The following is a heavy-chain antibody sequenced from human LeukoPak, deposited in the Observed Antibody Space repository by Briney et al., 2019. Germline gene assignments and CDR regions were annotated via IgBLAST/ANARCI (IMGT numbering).Heavy chain of an antibody. CDR2: ISAYNGNT. V-gene: IGHV1-18*01. CDR3: ARAHGDSPTNWFDP. CDR1: GYTFTSYG. Sequence: ASVMVSCKASGYTFTSYGISWVRQAPGQGLEWMGWISAYNGNTNYAQKLQGRVTMTTDTSTSTAYMELRSLRSDDTAVYYCARAHGDSPTNWFDPWGQGTLVTVSS. J-gene: IGHJ5*02. D-gene: IGHD4-17*01.